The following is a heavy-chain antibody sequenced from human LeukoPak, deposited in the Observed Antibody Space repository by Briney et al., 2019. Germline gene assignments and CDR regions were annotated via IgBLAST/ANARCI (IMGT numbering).Heavy chain of an antibody. CDR2: ISAYNGNT. J-gene: IGHJ3*02. Sequence: GASVKVSCKASGYTFTDYYMHWVRQAPGQGLEWMGWISAYNGNTNYAQKLQGRVTMTTDTSTSTAYIELRSLRSDDTAVYYCARIMVTTVTTGDAFDIWGQGTMVTVSS. CDR1: GYTFTDYY. V-gene: IGHV1-18*04. D-gene: IGHD4-11*01. CDR3: ARIMVTTVTTGDAFDI.